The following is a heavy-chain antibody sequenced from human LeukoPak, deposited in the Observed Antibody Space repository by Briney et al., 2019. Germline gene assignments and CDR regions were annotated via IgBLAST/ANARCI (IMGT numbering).Heavy chain of an antibody. CDR1: GYTFTSYG. V-gene: IGHV1-2*02. D-gene: IGHD1-26*01. Sequence: ASVKVSCKASGYTFTSYGISWVRQAPGQGLEWMGWINPNSGGTNYAQKFQGRVTMTRDTSISTAYMELSRLRSDDTAVYYCARGLVGATPLYDYWGQGTLVTVSS. CDR2: INPNSGGT. CDR3: ARGLVGATPLYDY. J-gene: IGHJ4*02.